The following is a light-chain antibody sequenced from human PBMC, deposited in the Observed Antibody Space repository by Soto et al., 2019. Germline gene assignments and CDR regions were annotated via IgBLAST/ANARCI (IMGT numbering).Light chain of an antibody. J-gene: IGLJ1*01. CDR3: SSFTTSDTYV. CDR2: DVN. CDR1: HAYIGSYNR. V-gene: IGLV2-18*02. Sequence: QSVLTQPPPVSGSPGQSVTISCTGNHAYIGSYNRVSWYQQPPGAAPKLMICDVNNRPSGVPERFSGSKSGNTASLTIFGLQAEGEADYYCSSFTTSDTYVFGTGTKVTVL.